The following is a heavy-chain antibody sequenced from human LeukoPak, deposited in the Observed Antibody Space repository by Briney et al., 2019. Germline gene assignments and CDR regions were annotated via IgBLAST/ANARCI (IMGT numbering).Heavy chain of an antibody. CDR2: ISTSGSSV. CDR3: TTDHVGATVEFDS. D-gene: IGHD1-26*01. V-gene: IGHV3-48*03. J-gene: IGHJ4*02. Sequence: GGSLRLSCAASGFTFSSYEMNWVRQAPGEGLEWISYISTSGSSVKYADSVKGRFTISRDNAKNSLYLQMDSLRTEDTAIYYCTTDHVGATVEFDSWGQGTLVSVSS. CDR1: GFTFSSYE.